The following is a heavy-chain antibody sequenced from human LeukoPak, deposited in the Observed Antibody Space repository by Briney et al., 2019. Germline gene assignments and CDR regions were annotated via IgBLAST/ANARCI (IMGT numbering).Heavy chain of an antibody. CDR2: IYYSGST. Sequence: KPSETLSLTCTVSGGSISSYYWSWIRQPPGKGLEWIGYIYYSGSTNYNPSLKSRVTISVDTSKNQFSLKLSSVTAADTAVYYCARLHYYGSGSYYNYFDYWGQGTLVTVSS. J-gene: IGHJ4*02. D-gene: IGHD3-10*01. CDR1: GGSISSYY. CDR3: ARLHYYGSGSYYNYFDY. V-gene: IGHV4-59*01.